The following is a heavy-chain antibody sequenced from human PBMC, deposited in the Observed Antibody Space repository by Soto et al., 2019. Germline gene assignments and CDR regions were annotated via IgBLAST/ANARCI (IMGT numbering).Heavy chain of an antibody. CDR2: INPSGGST. D-gene: IGHD6-13*01. Sequence: ASVKVSCKASGYTFTSYYMHWVRQAPGQGLEWMGIINPSGGSTSYAQKFQGRVTMTRDTSTSTVYMELSSLRAEDTAIYYFARDHFGAAAGQHYYYYDMDVWGQGTTVTVS. J-gene: IGHJ6*02. V-gene: IGHV1-46*01. CDR3: ARDHFGAAAGQHYYYYDMDV. CDR1: GYTFTSYY.